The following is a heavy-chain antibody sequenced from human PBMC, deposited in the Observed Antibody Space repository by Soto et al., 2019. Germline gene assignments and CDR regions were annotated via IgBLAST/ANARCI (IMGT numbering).Heavy chain of an antibody. CDR1: GGSISSGGSS. CDR2: IYHSGST. CDR3: AIAGGLGAVAVDY. Sequence: QLQLQESVSGLVKPSQTLSLTCAFAGGSISSGGSSWSCILQPPGKGLEWIGYIYHSGSTYYNPSLKSRVTISVDRSKNQFSLKLSSVTAADTAVYYCAIAGGLGAVAVDYWCQGTLVTVSS. D-gene: IGHD6-19*01. V-gene: IGHV4-30-2*01. J-gene: IGHJ4*02.